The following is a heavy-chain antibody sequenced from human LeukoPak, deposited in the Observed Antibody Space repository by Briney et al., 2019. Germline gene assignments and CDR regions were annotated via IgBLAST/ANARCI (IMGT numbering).Heavy chain of an antibody. CDR2: INHSGST. CDR1: GGSSSGYY. Sequence: SETLSLTCAVYGGSSSGYYWSWIRQPPGKGLEWIGEINHSGSTNYNPSLKSRVTISVDTSKNQFSLKLSSVTAADTAVYYCVRVVVITTPQYYFDYWGQGTLVTVSS. V-gene: IGHV4-34*01. J-gene: IGHJ4*02. D-gene: IGHD3-22*01. CDR3: VRVVVITTPQYYFDY.